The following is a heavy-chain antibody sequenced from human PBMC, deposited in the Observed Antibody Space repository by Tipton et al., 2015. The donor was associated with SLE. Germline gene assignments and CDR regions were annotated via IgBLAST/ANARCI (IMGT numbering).Heavy chain of an antibody. Sequence: TLSLTCDVSGYSIRRGFYWGWIRQPPGKGLEWIGNIYPTANTYYNPSLKSRVTISVDTSNNQVSLKLKSVTAADTAVYYCARQKGYFYGLDVWGQGTTVTVSS. V-gene: IGHV4-38-2*01. CDR1: GYSIRRGFY. J-gene: IGHJ6*02. CDR2: IYPTANT. CDR3: ARQKGYFYGLDV.